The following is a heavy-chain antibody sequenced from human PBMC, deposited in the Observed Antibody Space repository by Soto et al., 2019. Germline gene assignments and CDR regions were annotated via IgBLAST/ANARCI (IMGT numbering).Heavy chain of an antibody. CDR1: GFTFSSYA. CDR2: ISGSGGST. CDR3: AKVTHGYCSGGSCYPGYFQH. J-gene: IGHJ1*01. Sequence: EVQLLESGGGLVQPGGSLRLSCAASGFTFSSYAMSWVRQAPGKGLEWVSAISGSGGSTYYADSVKGRVTISRDNSKNTLYLQMNSLRAEDTAVYYCAKVTHGYCSGGSCYPGYFQHWGQGTLVTVSS. D-gene: IGHD2-15*01. V-gene: IGHV3-23*01.